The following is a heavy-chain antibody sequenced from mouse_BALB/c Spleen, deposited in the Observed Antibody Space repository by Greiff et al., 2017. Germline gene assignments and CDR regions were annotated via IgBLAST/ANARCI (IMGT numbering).Heavy chain of an antibody. CDR2: IYPGNVNT. CDR3: ARSAWDY. D-gene: IGHD6-1*01. J-gene: IGHJ4*01. CDR1: GYTFTSYY. V-gene: IGHV1S56*01. Sequence: VQLQQSGPELVKPGASVRISCKASGYTFTSYYIHWVKQRPGQGLEWIGWIYPGNVNTKYNEKFKGKATLTADKSSSTAYMQLSSLTSEDSAVYFCARSAWDYWGQGTSVTVSS.